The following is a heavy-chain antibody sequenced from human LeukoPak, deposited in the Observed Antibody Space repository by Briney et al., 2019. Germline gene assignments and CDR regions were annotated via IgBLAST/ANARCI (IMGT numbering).Heavy chain of an antibody. V-gene: IGHV4-34*01. J-gene: IGHJ3*02. CDR2: INHSGST. D-gene: IGHD3-22*01. CDR3: ARGITYYYDSRPANDAFDI. Sequence: PSETLSLTCAVYGGSLSGYYWSWIRQPPGKGLEWIGEINHSGSTNYNPSLKSRVTISVDTSKNQFSLKLSSVTAADTAVYYCARGITYYYDSRPANDAFDIWGQGTMVTVSS. CDR1: GGSLSGYY.